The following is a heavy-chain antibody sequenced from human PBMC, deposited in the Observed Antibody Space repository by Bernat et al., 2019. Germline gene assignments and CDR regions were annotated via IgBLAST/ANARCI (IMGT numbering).Heavy chain of an antibody. V-gene: IGHV3-33*01. D-gene: IGHD4-11*01. CDR1: GFTFSSYG. Sequence: QVQLVESGGGVVQPGRSLRLSCAASGFTFSSYGMHWVRQAPGKGLEGVAVIWYDGSNKYYADSVNGGFTISRDNTKNTMYLQMSSLRAEDTAVYYCARVNQSPLDYRGAYYYYGMDVWGQGTTVTVSS. J-gene: IGHJ6*02. CDR2: IWYDGSNK. CDR3: ARVNQSPLDYRGAYYYYGMDV.